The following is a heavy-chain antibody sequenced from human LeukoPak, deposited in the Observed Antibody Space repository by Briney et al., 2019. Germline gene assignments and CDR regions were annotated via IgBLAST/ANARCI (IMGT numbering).Heavy chain of an antibody. CDR1: GFTFSSYA. CDR2: MSRTGGRT. D-gene: IGHD6-19*01. V-gene: IGHV3-64*01. CDR3: ATPSGSGWKSHSSYYYGMDV. Sequence: GGSLRLSCAASGFTFSSYAMEWVRQAPGKGREYVAAMSRTGGRTYPATSLTGRFTMSRANYTTTLSQQMYNLRAGDTAVYYCATPSGSGWKSHSSYYYGMDVWGQGTTVTVSS. J-gene: IGHJ6*02.